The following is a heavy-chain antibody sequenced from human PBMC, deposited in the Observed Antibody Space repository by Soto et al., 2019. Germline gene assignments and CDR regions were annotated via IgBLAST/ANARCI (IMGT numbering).Heavy chain of an antibody. Sequence: QVQLVQSAGEVKKPGASAIVSCQASGYTFRNYIIAWLRQAPGQGLEWMGWISPYNGNTNYARQFRGRVTLTTYTSTSAGYLGLRNLGSDDAATYWCARYCAGNACYSRHYYAMDVWGQGTTVSVSS. D-gene: IGHD2-21*02. J-gene: IGHJ6*02. CDR3: ARYCAGNACYSRHYYAMDV. V-gene: IGHV1-18*01. CDR1: GYTFRNYI. CDR2: ISPYNGNT.